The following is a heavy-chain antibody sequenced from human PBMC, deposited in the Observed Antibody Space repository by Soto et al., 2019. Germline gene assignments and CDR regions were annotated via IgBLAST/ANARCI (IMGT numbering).Heavy chain of an antibody. CDR2: ISDSVRT. CDR1: GFTFSTSA. Sequence: EVQLLESGGGLVQPGGSLRLSCEASGFTFSTSAMSWVRQAPGKGLEWVSTISDSVRTYYGDSVKDPFTISRYNSKNTLYLQMNSLRAEDTAVFYCAKVWGEDGYCSRTSCLYYFHHWGQGTLVTVSS. D-gene: IGHD2-2*03. V-gene: IGHV3-23*01. CDR3: AKVWGEDGYCSRTSCLYYFHH. J-gene: IGHJ4*02.